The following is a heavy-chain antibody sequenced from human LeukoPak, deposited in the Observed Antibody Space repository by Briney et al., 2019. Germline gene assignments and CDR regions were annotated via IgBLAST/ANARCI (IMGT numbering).Heavy chain of an antibody. D-gene: IGHD3-22*01. Sequence: SETLSLTCTASGASISSHYWSWIRQPPGKGLEWIGYIYDTGGTNYNPSLKSRVTISPDTSKNQFSLNLSSVTAADTAVYYCARGHYYDNSGDYWGQGILVTVSS. CDR2: IYDTGGT. V-gene: IGHV4-59*11. J-gene: IGHJ4*02. CDR1: GASISSHY. CDR3: ARGHYYDNSGDY.